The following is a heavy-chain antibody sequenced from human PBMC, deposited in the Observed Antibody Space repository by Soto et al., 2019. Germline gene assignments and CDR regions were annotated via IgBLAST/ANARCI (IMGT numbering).Heavy chain of an antibody. CDR1: GFTFTSSA. CDR2: IVVRCGTT. Sequence: GASVKVSCKASGFTFTSSAVKWVRQACGQGLEWMGCIVVRCGTTNYAQKFQERVTVTADISTSTAYMELSSLRSEDTAVYYCAAGIGAPVAFDIWGEGTMVTVSS. D-gene: IGHD4-17*01. V-gene: IGHV1-58*01. J-gene: IGHJ3*02. CDR3: AAGIGAPVAFDI.